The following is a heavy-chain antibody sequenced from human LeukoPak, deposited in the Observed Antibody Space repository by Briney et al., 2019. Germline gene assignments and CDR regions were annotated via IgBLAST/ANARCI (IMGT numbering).Heavy chain of an antibody. CDR3: ARQWLVSYYFDY. Sequence: SETLSLTCTLSGGSLSSYYLSWIRQPPGKGLEWIGDIYYSGSSNYNPSLKRRVTISVDTSKNQFSLKLSSVTAADTAVYYCARQWLVSYYFDYWGQGTLVSVSS. V-gene: IGHV4-59*08. CDR2: IYYSGSS. J-gene: IGHJ4*02. CDR1: GGSLSSYY. D-gene: IGHD6-19*01.